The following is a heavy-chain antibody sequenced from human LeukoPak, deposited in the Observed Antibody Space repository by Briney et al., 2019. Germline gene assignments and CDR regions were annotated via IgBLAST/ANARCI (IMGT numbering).Heavy chain of an antibody. CDR3: SGGSRFVDY. V-gene: IGHV3-21*06. D-gene: IGHD3-16*01. Sequence: GGSLRLSCEASGFTFNTYSMNWARQAPGKGLEWVSSIDSSGGYMFYADSVKGRFIISRDNAKDSLYLQMNSLRVEDTAVYYCSGGSRFVDYWGQGTLVTVSS. CDR1: GFTFNTYS. CDR2: IDSSGGYM. J-gene: IGHJ4*02.